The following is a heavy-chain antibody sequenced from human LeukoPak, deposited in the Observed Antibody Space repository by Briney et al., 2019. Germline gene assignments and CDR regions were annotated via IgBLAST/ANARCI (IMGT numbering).Heavy chain of an antibody. CDR2: INPNSGGT. D-gene: IGHD3-22*01. J-gene: IGHJ4*02. Sequence: GASVKVSCKASGYTFTGYYMHWVRQAPGQGLEWMGWINPNSGGTNYAQKFQGRVTMTRDTSISTAYMELSRLRSDDTAVYYRARERAYDSSGYYWDYWGQGTLVTVSS. V-gene: IGHV1-2*02. CDR3: ARERAYDSSGYYWDY. CDR1: GYTFTGYY.